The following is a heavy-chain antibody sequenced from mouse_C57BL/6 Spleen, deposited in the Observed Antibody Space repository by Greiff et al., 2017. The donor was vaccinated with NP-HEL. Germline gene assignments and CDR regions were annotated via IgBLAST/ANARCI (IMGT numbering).Heavy chain of an antibody. CDR3: ARGLSYWYFDV. CDR2: INYDGSST. Sequence: EVKLVESEGGLVQPGSSMKLSCTASGFTFSDYYMAWVRQVPEKGLEWVANINYDGSSTYYLDSLKSRFIISRDNAKNILYLQMSSLKSEDTATYYCARGLSYWYFDVWGTGTTVTVSS. J-gene: IGHJ1*03. CDR1: GFTFSDYY. V-gene: IGHV5-16*01.